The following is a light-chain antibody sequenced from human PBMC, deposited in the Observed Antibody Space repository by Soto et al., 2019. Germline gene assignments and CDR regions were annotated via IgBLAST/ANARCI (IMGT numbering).Light chain of an antibody. V-gene: IGKV3-15*01. CDR1: QGVSSN. CDR2: GAS. CDR3: QQYNNWPQT. J-gene: IGKJ1*01. Sequence: EIVMTQSPATLSVSPGERATLSCRASQGVSSNLAWYQQKPGQAPRLLIYGASTGATGIPARFSGSGSGTEFTLTISSLQSEDFAVYYCQQYNNWPQTFGQGTKVDIK.